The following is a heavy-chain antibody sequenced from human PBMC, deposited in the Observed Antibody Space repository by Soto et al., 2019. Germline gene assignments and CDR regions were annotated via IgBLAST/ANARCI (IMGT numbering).Heavy chain of an antibody. D-gene: IGHD2-2*01. CDR2: INHSGST. CDR3: ARALPVSNKFYYYYGVDV. CDR1: GGSFSGYY. J-gene: IGHJ6*02. V-gene: IGHV4-34*01. Sequence: SETLSLTCAVYGGSFSGYYWSWIRQPPGKGLEWIGEINHSGSTNYNPSLKSRVTVSIDTSKNQFSLNLSSVTAADTAVYYCARALPVSNKFYYYYGVDVWGQGTTVTVSS.